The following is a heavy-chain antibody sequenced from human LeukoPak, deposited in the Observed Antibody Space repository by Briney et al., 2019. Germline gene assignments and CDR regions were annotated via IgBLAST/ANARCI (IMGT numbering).Heavy chain of an antibody. D-gene: IGHD2-15*01. CDR2: IIPIFETA. CDR1: GGTFSSYA. J-gene: IGHJ4*02. V-gene: IGHV1-69*05. CDR3: ARPLYCSGGSCHPPFDY. Sequence: GASVKVSCKASGGTFSSYAMNWVRQAPGQGLEWMGGIIPIFETANYAQKLQGRVTMTTDTSTSTAYMELRSLRSDDTAVYYCARPLYCSGGSCHPPFDYWGQGTLVTVSS.